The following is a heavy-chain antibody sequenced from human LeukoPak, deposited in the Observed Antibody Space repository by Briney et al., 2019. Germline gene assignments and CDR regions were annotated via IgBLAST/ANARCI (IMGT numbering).Heavy chain of an antibody. CDR1: GDTFSSYA. J-gene: IGHJ4*02. D-gene: IGHD3-16*01. Sequence: SVKVSCKASGDTFSSYAINWVRQAPGQGPEWMGRITPFLGIANYPQKFQGRVTITADESTTTVYMELSSLRSEDTAVYYCAREACREVGLMWPRLGGQDCRYDHWGQGTLVTVSS. CDR2: ITPFLGIA. V-gene: IGHV1-69*04. CDR3: AREACREVGLMWPRLGGQDCRYDH.